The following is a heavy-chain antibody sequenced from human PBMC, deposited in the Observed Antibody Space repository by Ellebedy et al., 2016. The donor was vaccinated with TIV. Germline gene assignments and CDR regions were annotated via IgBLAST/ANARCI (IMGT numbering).Heavy chain of an antibody. J-gene: IGHJ4*02. CDR3: ARGRWLQPYFDY. Sequence: MPSETLSLTCTLSAASISVSSNYFGWIRQHPGKGLEWIGYISYTGSTHYNPSLKSRVIISVDPSKNQFSLKLTSVTAADTAVYYCARGRWLQPYFDYWGQGTPVTVSS. D-gene: IGHD5-24*01. CDR2: ISYTGST. CDR1: AASISVSSNY. V-gene: IGHV4-31*03.